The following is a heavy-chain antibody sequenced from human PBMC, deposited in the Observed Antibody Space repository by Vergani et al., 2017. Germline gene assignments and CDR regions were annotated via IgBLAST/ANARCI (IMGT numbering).Heavy chain of an antibody. V-gene: IGHV4-31*03. Sequence: QVQLQESGPGLVKPSQTLSLTCTVSGDSISRGGYYWNWIRQHPGKGLEWIGYIYYSGSTNYNSSLKSRVSMSVDTSKNQFSLRLSYVTAADTAVYYCAREVGTEGFDYWGQGTLVTVSS. J-gene: IGHJ4*02. CDR1: GDSISRGGYY. CDR3: AREVGTEGFDY. D-gene: IGHD2-21*02. CDR2: IYYSGST.